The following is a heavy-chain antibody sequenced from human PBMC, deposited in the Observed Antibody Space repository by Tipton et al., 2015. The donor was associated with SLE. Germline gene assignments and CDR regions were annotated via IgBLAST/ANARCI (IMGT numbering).Heavy chain of an antibody. CDR1: GGSITSSSCY. Sequence: TLSLTCTVSGGSITSSSCYWGWIRQPPGKGLEWIGNIYYSGNTYYNPSLKSRVTISGDTSKNQVSLRLSSVTAADTAVYYCASRGRWEQPEDYWGQGTLVTVSS. CDR2: IYYSGNT. V-gene: IGHV4-39*07. CDR3: ASRGRWEQPEDY. J-gene: IGHJ4*02. D-gene: IGHD1-26*01.